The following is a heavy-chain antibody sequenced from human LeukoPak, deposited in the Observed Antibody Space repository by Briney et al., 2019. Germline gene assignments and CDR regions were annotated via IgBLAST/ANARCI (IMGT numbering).Heavy chain of an antibody. CDR1: GYTFTSYG. CDR3: ARDYAIGYYYYYMDV. Sequence: GASVKVSCKASGYTFTSYGISWVRQAPGQGLEWMGWISAYNGNTNYAQKLQGRVTMTTDTSTSAAYMELRSLRSDDTAVYYCARDYAIGYYYYYMDVWGKGTTVTVSS. J-gene: IGHJ6*03. V-gene: IGHV1-18*01. CDR2: ISAYNGNT. D-gene: IGHD3-16*01.